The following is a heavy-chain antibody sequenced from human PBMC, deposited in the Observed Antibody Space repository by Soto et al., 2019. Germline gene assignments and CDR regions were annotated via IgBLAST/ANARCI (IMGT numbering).Heavy chain of an antibody. V-gene: IGHV3-72*01. J-gene: IGHJ4*02. CDR2: IRNKANSYTT. Sequence: EVQLVESGGGLVQPGGSLRLSCAASGFTFSDHYMEWVRQAPGKGLEWVGRIRNKANSYTTEYGASVKGRFTISRDDSKTSLSLQMTSLKTEDTAVYYCASAWFGELKYFDYLGQGTLVTVSS. CDR3: ASAWFGELKYFDY. D-gene: IGHD3-10*01. CDR1: GFTFSDHY.